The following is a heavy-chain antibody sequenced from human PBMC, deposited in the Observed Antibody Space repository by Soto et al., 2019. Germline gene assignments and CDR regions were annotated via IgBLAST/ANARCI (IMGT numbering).Heavy chain of an antibody. V-gene: IGHV3-23*01. CDR3: TTEAIDFWSGYYDY. J-gene: IGHJ4*02. D-gene: IGHD3-3*01. CDR2: IVPSGGDT. CDR1: GFMFSSYG. Sequence: GGSLSLSCEASGFMFSSYGMSWVRQAPGKGLEWVSSIVPSGGDTYYADSVKGRFTVSRDNSKNTLYLQMNSLKTEDTAVYYCTTEAIDFWSGYYDYWGQGTLVTVSS.